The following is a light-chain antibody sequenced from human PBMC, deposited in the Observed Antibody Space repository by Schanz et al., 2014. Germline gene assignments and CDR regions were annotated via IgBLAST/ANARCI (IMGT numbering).Light chain of an antibody. CDR2: GAS. V-gene: IGKV3-15*01. CDR3: QQYYSLPLT. Sequence: EIVMTQSPATLSVSPGERATLSCRASQSVSNYLAWYQQKPGRAPSLLIYGASTRATGIPARFSGSGSGTEFTLTISSLQSEDSAVYYCQQYYSLPLTFGGGTKVEIK. J-gene: IGKJ4*01. CDR1: QSVSNY.